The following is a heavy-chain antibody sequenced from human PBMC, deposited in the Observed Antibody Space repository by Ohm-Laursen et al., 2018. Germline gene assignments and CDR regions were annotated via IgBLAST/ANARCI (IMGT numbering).Heavy chain of an antibody. J-gene: IGHJ4*02. D-gene: IGHD5/OR15-5a*01. CDR2: IYYSGST. V-gene: IGHV4-31*11. CDR3: ARDGSTRTAGIDY. CDR1: GGSLSGYY. Sequence: TLSLTCAVYGGSLSGYYWSWIRQHPGKGLEWIGYIYYSGSTYYNPSLKSRVTISVDTSKNQFSLKLSSVTAADTAVYYCARDGSTRTAGIDYWGQGTLVTVSS.